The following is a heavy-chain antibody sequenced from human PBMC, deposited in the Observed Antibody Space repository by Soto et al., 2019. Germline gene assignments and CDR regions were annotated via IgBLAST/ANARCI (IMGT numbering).Heavy chain of an antibody. CDR1: GGSLDYYY. V-gene: IGHV4-59*01. Sequence: QEQLQESGPGLVKPSETLSLTCTVSGGSLDYYYWSWIRQPPGKGLEWIGDISDSGRTKYNPSLGGRVTLSVDTSKNQFSLKLRSVTVADTAVYYCARDSTTWFPYHGIYVWGHGTTVIVSS. D-gene: IGHD3-10*01. CDR3: ARDSTTWFPYHGIYV. CDR2: ISDSGRT. J-gene: IGHJ6*02.